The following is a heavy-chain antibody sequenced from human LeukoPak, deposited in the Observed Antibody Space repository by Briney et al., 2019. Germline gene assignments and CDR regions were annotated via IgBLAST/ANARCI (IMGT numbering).Heavy chain of an antibody. J-gene: IGHJ6*02. CDR2: IYHSGST. D-gene: IGHD3-3*01. CDR3: ARGPVLRFLKWLEDYGMDV. Sequence: SETLSLTCTVSGGSISSGGYYWSWIRQPPGKGLEWIGYIYHSGSTYYNPSLKSRVTISVDRSKNQFSLKLSSVTAADTAVYYCARGPVLRFLKWLEDYGMDVWGQGTTVTVSS. V-gene: IGHV4-30-2*01. CDR1: GGSISSGGYY.